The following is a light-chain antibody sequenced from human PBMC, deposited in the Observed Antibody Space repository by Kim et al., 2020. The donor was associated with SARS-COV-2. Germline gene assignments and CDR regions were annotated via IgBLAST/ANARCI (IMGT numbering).Light chain of an antibody. Sequence: SVLTQPPSASGTPGRGVTISCSGGGSNIGTTSVNWYQQLPGRAPKVLIFSNNQRPSGVPDRFSGSKSGTSASLAISGLQSEDEADYYCEAWDATLRGYVFGTGTKVTVL. CDR2: SNN. CDR3: EAWDATLRGYV. J-gene: IGLJ1*01. CDR1: GSNIGTTS. V-gene: IGLV1-44*01.